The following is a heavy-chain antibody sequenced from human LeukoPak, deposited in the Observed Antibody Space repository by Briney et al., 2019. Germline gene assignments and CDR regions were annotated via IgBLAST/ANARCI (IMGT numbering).Heavy chain of an antibody. J-gene: IGHJ4*02. Sequence: GGSLRLSCAASGFTFSSYAMSWVRQAPGKGLEWVSVISGSGGSTYYADSVKGRFTISRDNAKNMVYLQMDSLRAEDTAVYYCVRLLDVDYWGQGTLVAVSS. CDR1: GFTFSSYA. CDR2: ISGSGGST. D-gene: IGHD2-21*02. CDR3: VRLLDVDY. V-gene: IGHV3-23*01.